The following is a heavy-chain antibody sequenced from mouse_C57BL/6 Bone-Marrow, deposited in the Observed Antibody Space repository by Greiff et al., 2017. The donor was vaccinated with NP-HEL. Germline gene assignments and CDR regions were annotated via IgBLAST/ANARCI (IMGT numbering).Heavy chain of an antibody. Sequence: VQLQQPGAELVKPGASVKLSCKASGYTFTSYWMHWVKQRPGQGLEWIGMIHPNSGSTNYNEKFKSKATLTVDKSSSTAYMPLSSLTSEDSAVYYCARWGSPAWFAYWGQGTLVTVSA. D-gene: IGHD1-1*01. CDR1: GYTFTSYW. V-gene: IGHV1-64*01. J-gene: IGHJ3*01. CDR3: ARWGSPAWFAY. CDR2: IHPNSGST.